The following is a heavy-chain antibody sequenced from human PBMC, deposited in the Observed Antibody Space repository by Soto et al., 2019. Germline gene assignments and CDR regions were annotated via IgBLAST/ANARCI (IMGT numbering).Heavy chain of an antibody. V-gene: IGHV3-23*01. CDR1: GFTFSSHA. CDR3: AKDPIPIFGVVIIGGIGYFDY. D-gene: IGHD3-3*01. CDR2: ISGSGGST. J-gene: IGHJ4*02. Sequence: PGGSLRLSCAASGFTFSSHAMSWVRQAPGKGLEWVSAISGSGGSTYYADSVKGRFTISRDNSKNTLYLQMNSLRAEDTAVYYCAKDPIPIFGVVIIGGIGYFDYWGQGTLVTVSS.